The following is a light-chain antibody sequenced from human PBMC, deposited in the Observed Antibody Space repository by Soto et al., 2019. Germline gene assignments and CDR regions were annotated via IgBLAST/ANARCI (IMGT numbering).Light chain of an antibody. CDR3: QHHSRLQVLT. CDR2: GAS. V-gene: IGKV3-20*01. CDR1: LSVANSQ. J-gene: IGKJ4*01. Sequence: EIVLTQSPGTLSLSPGERATLSCRASLSVANSQLVWYQQKPGQAPRLVIYGASTRATGIPDRFTGRGSGTDFTLTISRLEPEDLGVYFCQHHSRLQVLTFGGGTKVEIK.